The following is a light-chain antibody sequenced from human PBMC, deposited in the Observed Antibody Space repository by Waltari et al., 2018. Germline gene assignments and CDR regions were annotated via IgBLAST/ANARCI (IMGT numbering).Light chain of an antibody. V-gene: IGKV3-20*01. CDR3: QKYVSLPAT. Sequence: DIVLTQSPGTLSLSPGERATLSCRARQSVSKYLAWYQQKPGQAPRLLIYDASTRATGIPDRFSGSGSGTDFSLTISRLEPEDFAVYYCQKYVSLPATFGQGTKVEIK. CDR1: QSVSKY. CDR2: DAS. J-gene: IGKJ1*01.